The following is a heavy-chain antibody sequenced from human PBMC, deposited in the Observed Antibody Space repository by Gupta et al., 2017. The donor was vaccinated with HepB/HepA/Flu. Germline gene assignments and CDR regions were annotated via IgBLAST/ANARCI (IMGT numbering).Heavy chain of an antibody. D-gene: IGHD1-26*01. CDR1: GFTFRRYE. V-gene: IGHV3-48*03. Sequence: EVQLVESGGGLVQPGGSLRLSCAASGFTFRRYEMNWVRQAPGKGLEWVSYIRSSGSTIYYADSVKGRFTISRDNAKNSLYLQMNSLRAEDTAVYYCARGVDSGSCIGLCNYGMDVWGQGTTVTVSS. CDR3: ARGVDSGSCIGLCNYGMDV. CDR2: IRSSGSTI. J-gene: IGHJ6*02.